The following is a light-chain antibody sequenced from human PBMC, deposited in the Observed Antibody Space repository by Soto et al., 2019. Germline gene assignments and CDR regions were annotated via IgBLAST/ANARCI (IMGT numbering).Light chain of an antibody. J-gene: IGKJ1*01. CDR1: QSVSSSY. V-gene: IGKV3-20*01. CDR3: QHYGASPPWT. Sequence: EVVLTQSPGTLSLSPVERATLSCSASQSVSSSYLAWYPQKPGQAPRLLIYGASSRATGIPDRFSGSGSGTDFTLTISRLEPEDFAVYYCQHYGASPPWTFGQGTKGDIK. CDR2: GAS.